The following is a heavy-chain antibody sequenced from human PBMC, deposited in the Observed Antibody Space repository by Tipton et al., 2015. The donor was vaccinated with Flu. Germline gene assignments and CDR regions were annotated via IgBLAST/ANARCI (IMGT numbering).Heavy chain of an antibody. V-gene: IGHV3-33*08. CDR3: VRDFTSRRYLDY. CDR1: GLPFSKYW. D-gene: IGHD6-6*01. CDR2: VWYDGSNI. J-gene: IGHJ4*02. Sequence: RSLRLSCAATGLPFSKYWMHWVRQAPGKGLEWVAVVWYDGSNINYGDSVKGRFTISRDNGRKTLYLQMNDLRAEDTAVYYCVRDFTSRRYLDYWGQGTQVTVSP.